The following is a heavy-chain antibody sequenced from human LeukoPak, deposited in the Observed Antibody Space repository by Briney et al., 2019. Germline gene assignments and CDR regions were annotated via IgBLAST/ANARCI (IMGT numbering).Heavy chain of an antibody. CDR3: ASSEKDEVLRFLEWSPGFDY. V-gene: IGHV4-39*07. CDR2: FYSGGST. Sequence: SETLSLTCTVFGDSISDSKYFWGWIRQPPGKGLEWIGNFYSGGSTYYNPSLKSRVTILVDTSKNQFSLKLSSMTAADTAVYYCASSEKDEVLRFLEWSPGFDYWGQGTLVTVSS. CDR1: GDSISDSKYF. J-gene: IGHJ4*02. D-gene: IGHD3-3*01.